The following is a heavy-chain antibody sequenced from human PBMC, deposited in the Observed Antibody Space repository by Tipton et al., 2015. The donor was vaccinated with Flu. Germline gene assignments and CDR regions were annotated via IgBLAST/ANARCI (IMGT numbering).Heavy chain of an antibody. V-gene: IGHV3-21*01. Sequence: SLRFSCVASGFTLISHSMSWVRQAPGKGLEWVSSISSSSNYIYYADSVKGRFTVSRDNAKNSLYLQMNSLSAEDTAVYYCARIPQNWGRYFDYWGQGTLVTVSS. J-gene: IGHJ4*02. D-gene: IGHD7-27*01. CDR3: ARIPQNWGRYFDY. CDR1: GFTLISHS. CDR2: ISSSSNYI.